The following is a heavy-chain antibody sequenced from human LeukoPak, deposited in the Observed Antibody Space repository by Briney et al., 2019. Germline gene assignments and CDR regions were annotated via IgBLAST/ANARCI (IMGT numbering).Heavy chain of an antibody. J-gene: IGHJ6*02. CDR3: AKSEYYDILTGYGYYYGMDV. V-gene: IGHV3-9*01. CDR1: GFTFDDYA. CDR2: ISWNSGSI. D-gene: IGHD3-9*01. Sequence: GRSLRPSCAASGFTFDDYAMHWVRQAPGKGLEWVSGISWNSGSIGYADSVKGRFTISRDNAKNSLYLQMNSLRAEDTALYYCAKSEYYDILTGYGYYYGMDVWGQGTTVTVSS.